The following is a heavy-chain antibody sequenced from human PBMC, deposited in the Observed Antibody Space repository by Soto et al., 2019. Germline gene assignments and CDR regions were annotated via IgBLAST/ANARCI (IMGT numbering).Heavy chain of an antibody. D-gene: IGHD3-10*01. CDR1: GGTFSSYA. Sequence: GASVKVSCKASGGTFSSYAISWVRQAPGQGLEWMGGIIPIFGTANYAQKFQGRVTITADESTSTAYMELSSLRSEDTAVYFCARVVVEASELTAVAFDYWGQGTLVTVSS. CDR3: ARVVVEASELTAVAFDY. CDR2: IIPIFGTA. V-gene: IGHV1-69*13. J-gene: IGHJ4*02.